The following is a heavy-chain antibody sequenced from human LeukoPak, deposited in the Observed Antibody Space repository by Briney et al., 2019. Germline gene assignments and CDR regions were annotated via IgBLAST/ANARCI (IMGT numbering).Heavy chain of an antibody. V-gene: IGHV3-9*01. Sequence: PGRSLRLSCAASGFTFDDYAMHWVRQAPGKGLEWVSGISWTSGGIGYADSVKGRFTISRDNAKNSLYLQMNSLRAEDTALYYCAKARCYYDSSGYCDAFDIWGQGTMVTVSS. CDR3: AKARCYYDSSGYCDAFDI. D-gene: IGHD3-22*01. J-gene: IGHJ3*02. CDR1: GFTFDDYA. CDR2: ISWTSGGI.